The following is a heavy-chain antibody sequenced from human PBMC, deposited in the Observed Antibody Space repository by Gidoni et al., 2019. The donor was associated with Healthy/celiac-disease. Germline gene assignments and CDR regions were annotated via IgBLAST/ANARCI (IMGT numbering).Heavy chain of an antibody. D-gene: IGHD3-22*01. J-gene: IGHJ4*02. CDR3: ARSMIVVAKGDY. V-gene: IGHV3-23*01. Sequence: EVQLLESGGGLVQPGGSLRLSCAASGFTFSSYAMSWVRQAPGKGLEWVSAISGSGGSTYYADSVKGRFTISRDNSKNTLYLQMNSLRAEETAVYYCARSMIVVAKGDYWGQGTLVTVSS. CDR1: GFTFSSYA. CDR2: ISGSGGST.